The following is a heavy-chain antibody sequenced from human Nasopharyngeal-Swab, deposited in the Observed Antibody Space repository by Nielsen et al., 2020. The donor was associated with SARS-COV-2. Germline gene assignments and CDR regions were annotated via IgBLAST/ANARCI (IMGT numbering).Heavy chain of an antibody. V-gene: IGHV4-30-4*01. J-gene: IGHJ4*02. D-gene: IGHD3-10*01. Sequence: SETLSLTCTVSGGSISSGDYYWSWIRQPPGKGLEWIGYIYYSGSTYYNPSLKSRVTISVDMSKNQFSLKLSSVTAADTAVYYCARAHYRYYFDYWGQGTLVTVSS. CDR3: ARAHYRYYFDY. CDR2: IYYSGST. CDR1: GGSISSGDYY.